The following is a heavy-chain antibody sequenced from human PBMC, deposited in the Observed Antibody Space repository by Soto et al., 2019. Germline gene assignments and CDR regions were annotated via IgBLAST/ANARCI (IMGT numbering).Heavy chain of an antibody. Sequence: PSETLSLTCTVSGGSISGYYWSWIRQHPGKGLEWIGYIYYSGSTNYNPSLKSRVTISIDTSKNQFSLKLSSVTAADTAVYYCARTYYDFWSGYWRWFDPWGQGTLVTVSS. CDR3: ARTYYDFWSGYWRWFDP. J-gene: IGHJ5*02. D-gene: IGHD3-3*01. V-gene: IGHV4-59*01. CDR1: GGSISGYY. CDR2: IYYSGST.